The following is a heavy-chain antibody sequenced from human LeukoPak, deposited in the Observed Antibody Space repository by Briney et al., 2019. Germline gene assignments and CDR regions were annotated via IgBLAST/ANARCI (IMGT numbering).Heavy chain of an antibody. V-gene: IGHV4-39*02. Sequence: KSSETLSLSCTVSGGSISSIIYYWGWIRQPPGKGLEWIGGIYYSVSTYYTTSLKRRDTLYLDTSKKHFSLKLSSVTAADTAVYYCARRGSGYNYFNYWGQGTLVTVSS. CDR3: ARRGSGYNYFNY. J-gene: IGHJ4*02. D-gene: IGHD3-22*01. CDR1: GGSISSIIYY. CDR2: IYYSVST.